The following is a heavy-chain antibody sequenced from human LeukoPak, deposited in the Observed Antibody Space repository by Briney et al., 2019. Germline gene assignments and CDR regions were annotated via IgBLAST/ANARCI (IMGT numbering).Heavy chain of an antibody. D-gene: IGHD5-12*01. Sequence: PSQTLSLTCTVSGGSISSGDYYWSWIRQPPGKGLEWIGYIYYSGSTYYNPSLKSRVTISVDTSKNQFSLKLSSVTAADTAVYYCARPLMSLDSGYDRWGQGTLVTVSS. CDR1: GGSISSGDYY. V-gene: IGHV4-30-4*08. J-gene: IGHJ4*02. CDR3: ARPLMSLDSGYDR. CDR2: IYYSGST.